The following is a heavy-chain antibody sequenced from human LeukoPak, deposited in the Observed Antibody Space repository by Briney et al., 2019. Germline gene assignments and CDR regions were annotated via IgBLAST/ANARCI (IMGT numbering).Heavy chain of an antibody. D-gene: IGHD3-10*01. CDR1: GGSISSSNYY. Sequence: SETLSLTCTVSGGSISSSNYYWGWIRQPPGKGLEWIAEIHHSGSTNYNPSLKSRVTISVDKSKNQFSLKLSSVTAADTAAYYCARIRGFGADYYYYYMDVWGKGTTVTVSS. CDR3: ARIRGFGADYYYYYMDV. CDR2: IHHSGST. J-gene: IGHJ6*03. V-gene: IGHV4-39*07.